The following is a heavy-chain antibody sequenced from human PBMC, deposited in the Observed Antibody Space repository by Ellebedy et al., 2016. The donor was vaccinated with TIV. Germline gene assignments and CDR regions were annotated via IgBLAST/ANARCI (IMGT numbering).Heavy chain of an antibody. J-gene: IGHJ4*02. Sequence: PGGSLRLSCKGSGYSFTSYWIGWVRQMPGKGLEWMGIIYPGDSDTRYSPSFQGQVTISADKSISTAYLQWSSLKASDTAMYYCARSIAVAGHPDYWGQGTLVTVSS. CDR1: GYSFTSYW. CDR2: IYPGDSDT. CDR3: ARSIAVAGHPDY. D-gene: IGHD6-19*01. V-gene: IGHV5-51*01.